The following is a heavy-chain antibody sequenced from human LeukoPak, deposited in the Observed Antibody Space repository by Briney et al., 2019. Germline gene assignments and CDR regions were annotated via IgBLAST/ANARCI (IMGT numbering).Heavy chain of an antibody. V-gene: IGHV4-34*01. CDR2: INHSGST. CDR3: ARRTKEKYFDL. Sequence: SETLSLTCAVYGGSFSGYYWSWIRQPPGKGREWIGEINHSGSTNYNPSLKSRVTISVDTSKNQFSLKLSSVTAADTDVYYCARRTKEKYFDLWGRATLVTVSS. CDR1: GGSFSGYY. J-gene: IGHJ2*01.